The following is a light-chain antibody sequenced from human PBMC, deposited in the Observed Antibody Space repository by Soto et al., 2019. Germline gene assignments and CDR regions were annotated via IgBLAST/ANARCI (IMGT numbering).Light chain of an antibody. J-gene: IGLJ1*01. V-gene: IGLV2-14*01. CDR1: SSDVGGYNY. CDR2: EVS. Sequence: QSALTQPASVSGSPGQSITISCTGTSSDVGGYNYVSWYQQHPGKAPKLMIYEVSNRPSGVSNRFSGSKSANTASLTISGPQAEDEADYYCSSYTSSSTPYVFGTGTKLTVL. CDR3: SSYTSSSTPYV.